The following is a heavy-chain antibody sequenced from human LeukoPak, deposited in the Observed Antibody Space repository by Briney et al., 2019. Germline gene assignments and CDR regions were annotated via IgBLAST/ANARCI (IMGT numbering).Heavy chain of an antibody. CDR2: IYYSGST. J-gene: IGHJ3*02. Sequence: SETLSLTCTVSGGSISSYYWSWIRQPPGKGLEWIGYIYYSGSTNYNPSLKSRVTISVDTSKNQFSLKLSSVAAADTAVYYCARDPIYYDSSGYYSNDAFDIWGQGTMVTVSS. V-gene: IGHV4-59*01. CDR3: ARDPIYYDSSGYYSNDAFDI. D-gene: IGHD3-22*01. CDR1: GGSISSYY.